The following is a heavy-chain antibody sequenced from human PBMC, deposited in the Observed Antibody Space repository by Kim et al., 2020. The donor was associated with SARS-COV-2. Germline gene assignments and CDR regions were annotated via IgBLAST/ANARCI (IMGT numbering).Heavy chain of an antibody. CDR2: ISYDGSNK. Sequence: GGSVRLSCAASVFTFSSYAMHWVRQAPGKGLEWVAVISYDGSNKYYADSVKGRFTISRDNSKNTLYLQMNSLRAEDTAVYYCARGRAGSRWYCPDYLR. D-gene: IGHD6-13*01. J-gene: IGHJ4*01. V-gene: IGHV3-30*04. CDR3: ARGRAGSRWYCPDY. CDR1: VFTFSSYA.